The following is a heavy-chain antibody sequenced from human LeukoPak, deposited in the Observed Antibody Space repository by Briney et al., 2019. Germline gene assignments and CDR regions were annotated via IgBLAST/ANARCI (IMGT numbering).Heavy chain of an antibody. V-gene: IGHV3-23*01. CDR1: GFTLSSYD. CDR3: AKEYSGYDFDY. CDR2: TSGSGVNS. Sequence: GGSLRLSCAASGFTLSSYDMSWVRQAPGKGLEWVAATSGSGVNSYYADSVRGRFTISRDNSQNTLYLQMDSLRAEDTALYYCAKEYSGYDFDYWGQGTLVTVSS. D-gene: IGHD5-12*01. J-gene: IGHJ4*02.